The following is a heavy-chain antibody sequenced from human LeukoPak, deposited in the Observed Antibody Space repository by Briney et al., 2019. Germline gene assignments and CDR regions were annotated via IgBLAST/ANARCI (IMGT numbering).Heavy chain of an antibody. CDR2: IYYSGST. CDR1: GGSISSYY. V-gene: IGHV4-59*01. J-gene: IGHJ3*02. CDR3: ARAVVYGDYVGAFDI. D-gene: IGHD4-17*01. Sequence: SSETLSLTCTVSGGSISSYYWSWIRQPPGKGLEWIGYIYYSGSTNYNPSLKSRVTISVDTSKNQFSLKLSSVTAADTAVYYCARAVVYGDYVGAFDIWGQGTMVTVSS.